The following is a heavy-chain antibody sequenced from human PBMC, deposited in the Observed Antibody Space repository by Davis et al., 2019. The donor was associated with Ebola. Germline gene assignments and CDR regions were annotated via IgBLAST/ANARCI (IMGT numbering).Heavy chain of an antibody. CDR3: ARSPGDCSGGSCSYYYYYGMDV. Sequence: AASVKVSCKASGYTFTGYYMHWVRQAPGQGLEWMGWINPNSGGTNYAQKFQGWVTMTRDTSISTAYMELSRLRSDDTAVYYCARSPGDCSGGSCSYYYYYGMDVWGQGTTVTVSS. CDR2: INPNSGGT. V-gene: IGHV1-2*04. CDR1: GYTFTGYY. D-gene: IGHD2-15*01. J-gene: IGHJ6*02.